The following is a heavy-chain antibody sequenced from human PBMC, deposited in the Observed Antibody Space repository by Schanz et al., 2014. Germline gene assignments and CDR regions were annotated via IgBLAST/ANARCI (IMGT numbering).Heavy chain of an antibody. CDR3: VSSGSYSSYAV. CDR2: ISGTGGDDT. Sequence: EEQLVESGGGLVQPGGSLRLSCAASGFSFSTYWMSWVRQAPGKGLLWVSSISGTGGDDTYYADSVKGRFTISRDNDKNSLKLQMNSLRAEDTAVYHCVSSGSYSSYAVWGQGTTVTVSS. D-gene: IGHD3-10*01. J-gene: IGHJ6*02. CDR1: GFSFSTYW. V-gene: IGHV3-21*01.